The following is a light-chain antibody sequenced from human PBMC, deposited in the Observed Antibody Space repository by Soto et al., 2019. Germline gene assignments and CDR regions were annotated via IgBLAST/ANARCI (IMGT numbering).Light chain of an antibody. V-gene: IGKV1-33*01. Sequence: DIQMTQSPSSLSASVGDRVTITCQASQDIINYLNWYQQKPGKAPKLLIYEASNLETGVPSRFSGGGSGAHFTFTISSLQPEDFATYYCQQYVNLPLTFGGGPRWRS. J-gene: IGKJ4*01. CDR3: QQYVNLPLT. CDR1: QDIINY. CDR2: EAS.